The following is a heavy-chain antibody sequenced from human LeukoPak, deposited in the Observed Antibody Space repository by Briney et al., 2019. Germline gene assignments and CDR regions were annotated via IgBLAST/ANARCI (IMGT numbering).Heavy chain of an antibody. V-gene: IGHV3-23*01. Sequence: PGGSLRLSCAASGFTFSSYATSWVRQAPGKGLEWVSAISTSGGSTYYGDSVKGRFTISRDNSKNTLYLQMNSLRAEDTAVYYCWPVNPIDYWGQGTLVTVSS. CDR3: WPVNPIDY. D-gene: IGHD1-14*01. CDR1: GFTFSSYA. J-gene: IGHJ4*02. CDR2: ISTSGGST.